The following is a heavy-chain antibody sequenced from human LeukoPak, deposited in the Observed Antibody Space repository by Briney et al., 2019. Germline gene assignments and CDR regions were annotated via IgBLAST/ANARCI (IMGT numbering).Heavy chain of an antibody. CDR1: GFTFSSYG. CDR2: IRYDGSNK. CDR3: ATGGIWFGELLPIDY. V-gene: IGHV3-30*02. Sequence: PGGSLRLSCAASGFTFSSYGMHWVRQAPGKGLEWVAFIRYDGSNKYYADSVKGRFTISRDNSKNTLYLQMNSLRAEGTAVYYCATGGIWFGELLPIDYWGQGTLVTVSS. D-gene: IGHD3-10*01. J-gene: IGHJ4*02.